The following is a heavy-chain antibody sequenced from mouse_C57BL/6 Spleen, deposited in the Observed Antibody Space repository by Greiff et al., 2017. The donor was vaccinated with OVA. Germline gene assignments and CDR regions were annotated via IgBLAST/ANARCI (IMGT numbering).Heavy chain of an antibody. J-gene: IGHJ3*01. CDR2: ISSGSSTI. V-gene: IGHV5-17*01. CDR1: GFTFSDYG. CDR3: ARGKFSWFAY. Sequence: EVKVVESGGGLVKPGGSLKLSCAASGFTFSDYGMHWVRQAPEKGLEWVAYISSGSSTIYYADTVKGRFTISRDNAKNTLFLQMTSLRSEDTAMYYCARGKFSWFAYWGQGTLVTVSA.